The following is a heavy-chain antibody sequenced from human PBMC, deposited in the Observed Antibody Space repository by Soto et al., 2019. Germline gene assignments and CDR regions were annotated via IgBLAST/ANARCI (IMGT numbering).Heavy chain of an antibody. V-gene: IGHV4-59*01. J-gene: IGHJ5*02. CDR1: GGSISSYY. Sequence: QVQLQESGPGLVKPSETLSITCTVSGGSISSYYWSWIRQPPGKDLEWIGYIYYSGSTNYNPSLSTRVTLSVDTSKNQCSLKPSSGSDVCTVVYYCARGYSGYDLRGFYWFDLWGQGTLVNVSS. D-gene: IGHD5-12*01. CDR2: IYYSGST. CDR3: ARGYSGYDLRGFYWFDL.